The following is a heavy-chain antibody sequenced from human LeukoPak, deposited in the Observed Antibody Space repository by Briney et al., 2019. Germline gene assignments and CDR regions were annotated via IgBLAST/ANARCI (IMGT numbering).Heavy chain of an antibody. CDR1: GLTFSTYG. J-gene: IGHJ3*02. CDR2: ISGSAVST. CDR3: ARSRLSGINDAFDI. D-gene: IGHD3-3*01. V-gene: IGHV3-23*01. Sequence: GGSLRLSCAASGLTFSTYGMTWVRQAPGKGLEWVSTISGSAVSTFCAASVKGRFTISRDNSKNTLYLQMNSLRAEDTAVYYCARSRLSGINDAFDIWGQGTTVTVSS.